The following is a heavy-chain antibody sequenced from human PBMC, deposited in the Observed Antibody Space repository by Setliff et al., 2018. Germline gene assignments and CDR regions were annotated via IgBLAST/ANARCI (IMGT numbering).Heavy chain of an antibody. CDR2: INHSGST. V-gene: IGHV4-34*01. D-gene: IGHD1-26*01. CDR3: ARGPSWVLDAFDI. CDR1: GGSFSGYY. Sequence: SETLSLTCAVYGGSFSGYYWSWIRQPPGKGLEWIGEINHSGSTNYNPSLKSRVTISVDTSKNQFSLKLSSVTAADTAVYYCARGPSWVLDAFDIWGQGTMVSV. J-gene: IGHJ3*02.